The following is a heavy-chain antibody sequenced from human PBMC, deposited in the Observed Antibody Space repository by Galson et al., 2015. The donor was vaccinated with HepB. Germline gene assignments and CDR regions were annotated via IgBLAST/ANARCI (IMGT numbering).Heavy chain of an antibody. D-gene: IGHD6-13*01. Sequence: SVTVSCKASGSTFTSYGISWVRQAPGQGLEWMGWISAYNGNTDYAQKLQGRVTMTTDTSTSTAYMELRSLRSDDTAVYYCARDLGYSSIPGVPWGQGTLVTVSS. V-gene: IGHV1-18*01. J-gene: IGHJ5*02. CDR3: ARDLGYSSIPGVP. CDR1: GSTFTSYG. CDR2: ISAYNGNT.